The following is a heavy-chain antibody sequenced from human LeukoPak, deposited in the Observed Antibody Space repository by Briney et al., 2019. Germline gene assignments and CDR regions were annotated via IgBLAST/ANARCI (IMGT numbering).Heavy chain of an antibody. Sequence: ASVKVSCKASGYTFTSYDINWVRQATGQGLEWMGWMNPNSGNTGYAQKFQGRVTMTRNTSISTAYMELGSLRSEDTAVYYCARDYRGIAAAGKGSYYYYYYMDVWGKGTTVTVPS. CDR3: ARDYRGIAAAGKGSYYYYYYMDV. CDR2: MNPNSGNT. J-gene: IGHJ6*03. V-gene: IGHV1-8*01. D-gene: IGHD6-13*01. CDR1: GYTFTSYD.